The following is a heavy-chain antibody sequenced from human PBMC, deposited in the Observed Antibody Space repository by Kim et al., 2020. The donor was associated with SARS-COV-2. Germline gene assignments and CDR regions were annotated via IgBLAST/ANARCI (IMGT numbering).Heavy chain of an antibody. CDR2: IYYSGST. V-gene: IGHV4-39*07. CDR1: GGSISSSSYY. D-gene: IGHD4-17*01. CDR3: ARDHSWVTIPDYFTTNWFDP. Sequence: SETLSLTCTVSGGSISSSSYYWGWIRQPPGKGLEWIGSIYYSGSTYYNPSLKSRVTISVDTSKNQFSLKLSSVTAADTAVYYCARDHSWVTIPDYFTTNWFDPWGQGTLVTVSS. J-gene: IGHJ5*02.